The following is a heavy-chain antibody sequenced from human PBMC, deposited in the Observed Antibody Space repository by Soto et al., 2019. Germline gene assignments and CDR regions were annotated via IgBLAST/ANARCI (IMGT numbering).Heavy chain of an antibody. Sequence: PSETLSLTCIVSGESISSSAYYWGWIRQPPGKGLEWIVSIYYSGRTYYTPSFKSRVTISIDTSKNQFSLKLSSVTATDTAVYYCARQRATVVTQAYFDHWGQGALVTVSS. CDR3: ARQRATVVTQAYFDH. J-gene: IGHJ4*02. D-gene: IGHD2-21*02. V-gene: IGHV4-39*01. CDR1: GESISSSAYY. CDR2: IYYSGRT.